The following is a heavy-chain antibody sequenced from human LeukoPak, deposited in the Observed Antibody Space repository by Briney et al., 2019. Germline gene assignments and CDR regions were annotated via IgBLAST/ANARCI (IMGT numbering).Heavy chain of an antibody. CDR2: IRYDGSNK. D-gene: IGHD3-22*01. Sequence: TGGSLRLSCAASGFTFSSYGMHWVRQAPGKGREWVAFIRYDGSNKYYADSVKGRFTISRDNSKNTLYLQMNNLRAEDTAVYYCAKDTRAWGYDSSGYYTSRGFDPWGQGTLVTVSS. V-gene: IGHV3-30*02. CDR1: GFTFSSYG. J-gene: IGHJ5*02. CDR3: AKDTRAWGYDSSGYYTSRGFDP.